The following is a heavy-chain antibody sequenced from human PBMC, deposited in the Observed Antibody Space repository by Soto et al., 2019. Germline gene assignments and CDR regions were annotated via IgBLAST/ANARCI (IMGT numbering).Heavy chain of an antibody. V-gene: IGHV5-51*01. CDR1: GYSFTNYW. D-gene: IGHD2-2*01. Sequence: PGESLKIPWMCSGYSFTNYWIGWVRQMPGKGLEWMGIIYPGDSDTRYSPSFQGQVTISADKSISTAYLQWSSLKASDTAMYYCVRSLTVVVPAATDYWGQGTLVT. CDR3: VRSLTVVVPAATDY. CDR2: IYPGDSDT. J-gene: IGHJ4*02.